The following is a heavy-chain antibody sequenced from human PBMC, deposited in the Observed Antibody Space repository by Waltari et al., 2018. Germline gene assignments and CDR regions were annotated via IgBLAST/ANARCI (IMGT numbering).Heavy chain of an antibody. CDR3: ARGSYDGGSDP. J-gene: IGHJ5*02. D-gene: IGHD1-26*01. Sequence: QVQLQESGPGLVKPSETLSLTCTVSGGSVSSGSYYWSWIRQPPGKGLEWIGYIYYSGSTNDSPSLKSRVTLSVDTSKNQFSLKLSSVTAADTAVYYCARGSYDGGSDPWGQGTLVTVSS. CDR2: IYYSGST. CDR1: GGSVSSGSYY. V-gene: IGHV4-61*01.